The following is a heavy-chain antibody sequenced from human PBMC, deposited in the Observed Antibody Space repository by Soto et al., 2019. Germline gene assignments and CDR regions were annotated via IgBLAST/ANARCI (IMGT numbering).Heavy chain of an antibody. D-gene: IGHD6-6*01. CDR2: IYYSGST. CDR1: GGSISSYY. V-gene: IGHV4-59*08. Sequence: PSETLSLTCTVSGGSISSYYWSWIRQPPGKGLEWIGYIYYSGSTNYNPSLKSRVTISVDTSKNQFSLKLSSVTAADTAVYYCARQWYISSSFAFDIWGQGTMVPVSS. CDR3: ARQWYISSSFAFDI. J-gene: IGHJ3*02.